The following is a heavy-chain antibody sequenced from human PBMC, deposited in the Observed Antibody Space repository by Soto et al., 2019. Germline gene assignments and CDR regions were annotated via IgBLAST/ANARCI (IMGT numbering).Heavy chain of an antibody. Sequence: ASVKVSCKASGDTFTTYDINWVRQATGHGLEWMGWINPNSGNIGYAQRFQGRVTMTRDTAIRTAYMEVSSLRSDDTAVYYCARGPASGSYSLLGYSGQGPFVTVSS. CDR3: ARGPASGSYSLLGY. CDR2: INPNSGNI. D-gene: IGHD3-10*01. CDR1: GDTFTTYD. J-gene: IGHJ4*02. V-gene: IGHV1-8*01.